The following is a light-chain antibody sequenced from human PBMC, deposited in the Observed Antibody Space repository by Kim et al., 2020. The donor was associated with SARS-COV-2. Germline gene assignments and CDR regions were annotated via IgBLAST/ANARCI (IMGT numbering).Light chain of an antibody. CDR2: YDA. CDR3: HVWDSSNDHRV. Sequence: PGKTARISCGGDNIAYENVHGVQQRPDRAPVLVIYYDADRPSGNPERFSGSNSENTATLTISRVEAGDEADYYCHVWDSSNDHRVFGGGTQLTVL. J-gene: IGLJ3*02. CDR1: NIAYEN. V-gene: IGLV3-21*04.